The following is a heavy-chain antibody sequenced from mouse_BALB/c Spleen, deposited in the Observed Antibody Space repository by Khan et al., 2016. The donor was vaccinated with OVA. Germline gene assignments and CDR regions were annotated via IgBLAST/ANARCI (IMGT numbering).Heavy chain of an antibody. CDR1: GYTFTNYV. V-gene: IGHV1S136*01. J-gene: IGHJ2*01. Sequence: VQLQQSGPELVKPGASVKMSCKASGYTFTNYVLHWVKQKPGQGLEWIGYINPYNGGTKYSEKFKGKATLASDKSSITAYMELSSLTSEDSAVYYWSRGNGQSYYFDYWGQGTTLTLAS. CDR2: INPYNGGT. CDR3: SRGNGQSYYFDY. D-gene: IGHD3-1*01.